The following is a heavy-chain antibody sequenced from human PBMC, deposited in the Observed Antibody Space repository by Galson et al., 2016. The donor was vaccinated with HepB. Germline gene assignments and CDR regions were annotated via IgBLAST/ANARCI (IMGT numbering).Heavy chain of an antibody. D-gene: IGHD2-2*01. V-gene: IGHV3-30*01. J-gene: IGHJ1*01. CDR2: ISYDGTTE. Sequence: SLRLSCAASGFTLKRYAIHWVRQAPGKGLEWVTAISYDGTTEYYADSVKGRFTVSRDNSKNTVYLQINSLRTADTAVYYCARDQGQLLLGNAEWFQHWGQGTLVTVSS. CDR3: ARDQGQLLLGNAEWFQH. CDR1: GFTLKRYA.